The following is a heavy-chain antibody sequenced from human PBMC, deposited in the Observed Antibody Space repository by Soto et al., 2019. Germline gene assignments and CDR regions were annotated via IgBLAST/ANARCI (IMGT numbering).Heavy chain of an antibody. CDR2: MNPNSGNT. CDR3: AGPWNKQ. V-gene: IGHV1-8*01. J-gene: IGHJ4*02. Sequence: QVQLVQSGAEVKKPGASVKVSCKASGYTFTSYDINWVRQATGQGLEWMGWMNPNSGNTCYAQKFQGRVTMTRDASISTAYMERRSLRSEDTAVYYCAGPWNKQGGQGTLVTVSP. CDR1: GYTFTSYD. D-gene: IGHD1-1*01.